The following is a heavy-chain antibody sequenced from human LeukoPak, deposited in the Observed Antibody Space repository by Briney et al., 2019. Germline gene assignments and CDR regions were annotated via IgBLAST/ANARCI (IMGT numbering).Heavy chain of an antibody. CDR2: ISWNSGSI. Sequence: GGSLRLSCAASGFTFDDYAMHWVRQAPGKGLEWVSGISWNSGSIGYADSVKGRFTISRDNAKNSLYLQMNSLRAEDTALYYCAKDRDYYYYYGMDVWGQGTTVTVSS. V-gene: IGHV3-9*01. CDR3: AKDRDYYYYYGMDV. CDR1: GFTFDDYA. J-gene: IGHJ6*02.